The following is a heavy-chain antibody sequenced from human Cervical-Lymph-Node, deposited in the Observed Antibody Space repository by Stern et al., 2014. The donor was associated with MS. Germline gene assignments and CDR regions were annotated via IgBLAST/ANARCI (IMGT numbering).Heavy chain of an antibody. Sequence: VHLVESGSQVRKPGASVKVSCQASGYTFINYDIFWVRQATGQGLEWMGWMNPNNANTGHAQKFQGRVTMTRNTSISTAYMELSGLRSDDTAVYYCVRGGLSYGYGLDAWGQGTAVIVSS. D-gene: IGHD3-16*01. CDR3: VRGGLSYGYGLDA. V-gene: IGHV1-8*01. CDR1: GYTFINYD. J-gene: IGHJ6*02. CDR2: MNPNNANT.